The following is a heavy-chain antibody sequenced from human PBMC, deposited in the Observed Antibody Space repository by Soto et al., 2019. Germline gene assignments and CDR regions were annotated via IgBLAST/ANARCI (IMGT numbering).Heavy chain of an antibody. D-gene: IGHD5-12*01. J-gene: IGHJ4*02. CDR1: GASISRYY. Sequence: SETLSLTCTVSGASISRYYWSWIRQSPGKGLEWIGYLYNSGSTIYNPSLKSRVTISVDASRNQFSLKMNSVTAADTAVYYRARAYGGYADYWGQGALVTVSS. CDR2: LYNSGST. CDR3: ARAYGGYADY. V-gene: IGHV4-59*01.